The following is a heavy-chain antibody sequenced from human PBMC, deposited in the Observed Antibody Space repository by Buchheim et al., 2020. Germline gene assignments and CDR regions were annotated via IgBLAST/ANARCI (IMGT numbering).Heavy chain of an antibody. D-gene: IGHD3-22*01. J-gene: IGHJ3*02. V-gene: IGHV3-11*01. CDR1: GFTFSDFY. CDR2: VSSSGTTI. CDR3: ARSNNRKISDYYYGPFDI. Sequence: QGQLVESGGGLVKPGGSLRLSCAASGFTFSDFYMSWIRQAPGKGLEWVSYVSSSGTTIYYSESVKGRFTISRDNAKNSLYLQMNSLRAGDTAVYYCARSNNRKISDYYYGPFDIWGQGT.